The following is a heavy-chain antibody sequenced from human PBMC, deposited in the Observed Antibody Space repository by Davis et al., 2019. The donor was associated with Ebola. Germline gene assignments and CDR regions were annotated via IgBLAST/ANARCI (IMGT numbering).Heavy chain of an antibody. CDR3: ARVPRGYGMDV. J-gene: IGHJ6*02. V-gene: IGHV1-18*01. CDR2: ISAYNGNT. CDR1: GYTFTSYG. Sequence: ASVKVSCKASGYTFTSYGISWVRQAPGQGLEWMGWISAYNGNTNYAQKLQGRVTMTTDTSISTTYMELSRLRSDDTAVYYCARVPRGYGMDVWGQGTTVTVSS.